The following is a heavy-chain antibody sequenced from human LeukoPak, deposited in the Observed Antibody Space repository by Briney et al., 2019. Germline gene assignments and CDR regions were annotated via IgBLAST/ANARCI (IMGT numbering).Heavy chain of an antibody. CDR3: VRDHYHPDNGSDGFES. V-gene: IGHV3-11*04. CDR2: ISSSGDTI. Sequence: GGSLSLSCAASGFTFSDYFMSWIRQAPGKGLEWVSYISSSGDTIYYADSVKGRFTISRDNAKNSLYLRMNSLRAEDTAVYYCVRDHYHPDNGSDGFESWGQGTLVTVSS. D-gene: IGHD1-14*01. CDR1: GFTFSDYF. J-gene: IGHJ5*01.